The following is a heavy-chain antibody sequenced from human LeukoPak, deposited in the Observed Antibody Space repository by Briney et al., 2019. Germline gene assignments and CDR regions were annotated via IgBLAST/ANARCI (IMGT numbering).Heavy chain of an antibody. Sequence: GESLQISCTVSGYNFINYRIGWVGHMPRKGLEWMGIVNSSDSETRYSPSLPGQFTISSDKSMITTYLQWSSLKASDTAMYYCGKWGTYCSSTTCWTYFDYWGQGSLVTVSS. CDR3: GKWGTYCSSTTCWTYFDY. V-gene: IGHV5-51*01. J-gene: IGHJ4*02. D-gene: IGHD2-2*01. CDR1: GYNFINYR. CDR2: VNSSDSET.